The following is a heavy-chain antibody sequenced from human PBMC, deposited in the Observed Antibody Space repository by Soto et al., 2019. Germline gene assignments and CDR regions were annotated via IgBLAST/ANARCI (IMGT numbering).Heavy chain of an antibody. CDR3: ERAIHSITGTTHPDGMDV. J-gene: IGHJ6*02. CDR1: GFTFSSYS. D-gene: IGHD1-7*01. V-gene: IGHV3-21*01. CDR2: ISGSSSYI. Sequence: GGSLRLSCAASGFTFSSYSMNWVRQAPGKGLEWVSSISGSSSYIYYADSVKGRFTISKDNAKNSLYLQMNSLRAEDTAVYYFERAIHSITGTTHPDGMDVWGQGTTVTVSS.